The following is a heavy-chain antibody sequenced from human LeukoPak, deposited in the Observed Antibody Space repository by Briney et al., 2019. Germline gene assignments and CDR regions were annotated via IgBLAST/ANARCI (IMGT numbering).Heavy chain of an antibody. J-gene: IGHJ4*02. D-gene: IGHD1-26*01. Sequence: PTETLSLTCAVYGGSFSGYYWSWIRQPPGKGLEWIGEINHSGSTNYNPSLKSRVTISVDTSKNQFSLKLSSVTAADTAVYYCARWGATNFDYWGQGTLVTVSS. CDR2: INHSGST. CDR1: GGSFSGYY. CDR3: ARWGATNFDY. V-gene: IGHV4-34*01.